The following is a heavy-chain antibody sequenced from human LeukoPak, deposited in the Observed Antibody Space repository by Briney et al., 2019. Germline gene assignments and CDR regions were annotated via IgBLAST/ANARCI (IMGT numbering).Heavy chain of an antibody. Sequence: PSETLSLTCAVSGGSISSSNWWSWVRQPPGKGLEWIGEIYHSGSTNYNPSLKSRVTISVDKSKNQFSLKLGSVTAADTAVYYCARDLKEPVLRYFDWLLSAYYYMDVWGKGTTVTVSS. D-gene: IGHD3-9*01. CDR3: ARDLKEPVLRYFDWLLSAYYYMDV. J-gene: IGHJ6*03. CDR2: IYHSGST. CDR1: GGSISSSNW. V-gene: IGHV4-4*02.